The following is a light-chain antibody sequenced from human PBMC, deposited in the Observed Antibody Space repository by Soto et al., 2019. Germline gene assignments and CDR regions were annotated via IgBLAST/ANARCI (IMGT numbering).Light chain of an antibody. J-gene: IGKJ1*01. CDR2: DAS. CDR1: QSISSW. Sequence: DIQMTQSPSTLSATAGDRVTITCLASQSISSWLAWYQQNPGKAPKLLIYDASNLESGVPSRFSGSGSGTEFTLTISNLQPDDFATYYCKQYENYWTFGQGTKVEIK. CDR3: KQYENYWT. V-gene: IGKV1-5*01.